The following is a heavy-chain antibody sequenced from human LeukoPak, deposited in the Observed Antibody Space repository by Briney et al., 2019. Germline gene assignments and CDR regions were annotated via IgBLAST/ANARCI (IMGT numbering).Heavy chain of an antibody. Sequence: SETLSLTCTVSGGSISSYYWSWIRQPPGKGLEWLGYIYNSGTTNYNPSLKSRVIIPVDTSKNQFFLRLTSVTAADTAVYYCARVADGYWGQGALVTVSS. V-gene: IGHV4-59*01. CDR1: GGSISSYY. D-gene: IGHD5-24*01. CDR3: ARVADGY. CDR2: IYNSGTT. J-gene: IGHJ4*02.